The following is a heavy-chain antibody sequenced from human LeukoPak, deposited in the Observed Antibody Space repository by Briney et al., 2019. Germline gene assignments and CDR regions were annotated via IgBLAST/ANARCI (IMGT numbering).Heavy chain of an antibody. CDR3: ARVGCSSTSCYPSYYYYYMDV. J-gene: IGHJ6*03. CDR1: GGTFRSYA. D-gene: IGHD2-2*01. V-gene: IGHV1-69*05. CDR2: IIPIFGTA. Sequence: GSSVKVSCKASGGTFRSYAISWVRQAPGQGLEWMGGIIPIFGTANYAQKFQGRVTITTDESTSTAYMELSSLRSEDTAVYYCARVGCSSTSCYPSYYYYYMDVWGKGTTVTVSS.